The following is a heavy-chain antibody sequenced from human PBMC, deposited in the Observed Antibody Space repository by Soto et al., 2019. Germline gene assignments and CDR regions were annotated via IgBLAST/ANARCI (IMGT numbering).Heavy chain of an antibody. CDR2: IRNKAHSYST. Sequence: GGSLRLSCAASGFTFGDHYIDWVRQAPGKGLEWVGRIRNKAHSYSTTYAASVKGRFTFSRDDSKNLVYLQMNSLKTEDTAVYKVQRTVHHGTTYWFDYEGQETQVTVCS. V-gene: IGHV3-72*01. D-gene: IGHD2-8*02. CDR3: QRTVHHGTTYWFDY. J-gene: IGHJ4*02. CDR1: GFTFGDHY.